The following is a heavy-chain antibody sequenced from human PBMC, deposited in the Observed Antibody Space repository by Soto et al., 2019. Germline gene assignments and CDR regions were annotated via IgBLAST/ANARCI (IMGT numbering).Heavy chain of an antibody. Sequence: SETLSPTYTSCGGSIACYNWCWIRQSAGKGLEWIGQMYSSGGTKYNPSLKSRVSMSVDTSKNQFSLKVTSLTAAATAVYYCAGRPTFNSIDVWGQGTMVTVSS. J-gene: IGHJ5*02. D-gene: IGHD4-4*01. CDR1: GGSIACYN. V-gene: IGHV4-4*07. CDR3: AGRPTFNSIDV. CDR2: MYSSGGT.